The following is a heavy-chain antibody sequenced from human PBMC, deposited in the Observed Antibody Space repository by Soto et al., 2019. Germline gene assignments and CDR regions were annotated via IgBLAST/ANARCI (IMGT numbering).Heavy chain of an antibody. J-gene: IGHJ3*02. V-gene: IGHV4-31*03. D-gene: IGHD1-1*01. CDR2: IYYSGST. CDR1: GGSISSGGYY. CDR3: ARGRNDGGPADDI. Sequence: TSETLSLTCTVSGGSISSGGYYWSWIRQHPAKGLEWIGYIYYSGSTYYNPSLKSRVTISVDTSKNQFSLKLSSVTAADTAVYYCARGRNDGGPADDIWGQGTMVTVSS.